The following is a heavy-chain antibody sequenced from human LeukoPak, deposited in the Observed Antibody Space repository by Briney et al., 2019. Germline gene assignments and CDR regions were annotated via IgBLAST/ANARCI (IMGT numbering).Heavy chain of an antibody. V-gene: IGHV3-23*01. CDR1: GFTFSSYA. J-gene: IGHJ4*02. D-gene: IGHD3-10*01. Sequence: PGGSLRLSCAASGFTFSSYAMSWVRQAPGKGLEWVSAISGSGGSTYYADSVKGRFTISRDNSKNTLYLQMNSLRAEDTAVYYCAKRELLWFGEPSSLDYWGQGTLVTVSS. CDR3: AKRELLWFGEPSSLDY. CDR2: ISGSGGST.